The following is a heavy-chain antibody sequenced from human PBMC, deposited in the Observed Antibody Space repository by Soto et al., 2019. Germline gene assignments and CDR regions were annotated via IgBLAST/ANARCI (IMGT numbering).Heavy chain of an antibody. CDR2: VIYCGNT. D-gene: IGHD1-1*01. V-gene: IGHV4-59*01. CDR3: AKTRGVTGTTFNWFDS. Sequence: QVQLQESGPGLVTPSESLSLTCTVSGGSIGGYSWNWIRQSPGRGLEWIGDVIYCGNTNYNPSFESRVNISVDPSKNQFSLKLTSVTAADTATYYCAKTRGVTGTTFNWFDSWGQGTQVSVSS. J-gene: IGHJ5*01. CDR1: GGSIGGYS.